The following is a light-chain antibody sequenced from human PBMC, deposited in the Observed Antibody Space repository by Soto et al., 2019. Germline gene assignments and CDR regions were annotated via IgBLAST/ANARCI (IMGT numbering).Light chain of an antibody. J-gene: IGLJ1*01. CDR1: SSDVGVYNY. V-gene: IGLV2-14*01. Sequence: QSALTQPASVPGSPGQSITISCTGTSSDVGVYNYVSWYQQHPGKAPKLMIYDVSNRPSGVSNRFSGSKSGNTASLTISGLQAEDEADYYCSSYTSSSTVFGTGTKVTVL. CDR3: SSYTSSSTV. CDR2: DVS.